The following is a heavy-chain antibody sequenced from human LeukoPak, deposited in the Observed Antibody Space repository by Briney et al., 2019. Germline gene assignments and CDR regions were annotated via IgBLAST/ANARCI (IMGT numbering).Heavy chain of an antibody. CDR3: ASHYSSGSYRYTGSFDS. D-gene: IGHD3-16*02. CDR2: IKHSGTT. Sequence: PSETLSLTCAVYGGSFSDYYWSWIRQPPGKGLEWIGEIKHSGTTNYSPSLKSRVSISVDTSKNQFSLKLNSVTAADAAMYYCASHYSSGSYRYTGSFDSWGQGMLVNVS. J-gene: IGHJ4*02. CDR1: GGSFSDYY. V-gene: IGHV4-34*01.